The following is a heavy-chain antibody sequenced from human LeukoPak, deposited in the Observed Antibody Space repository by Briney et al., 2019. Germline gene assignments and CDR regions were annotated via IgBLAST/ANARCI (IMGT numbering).Heavy chain of an antibody. CDR2: ITNSGTTI. J-gene: IGHJ1*01. V-gene: IGHV3-11*01. CDR3: ARDGHYGILTGYFQD. D-gene: IGHD3-9*01. Sequence: PGGSLRLSCAASGFTFTDYYMSWIRQAPGKGLEWVSYITNSGTTIYYTDSVKGRFTISRDNSKNSLYLQMNSLRAEDTAVYYCARDGHYGILTGYFQDWGQGTLVTVSS. CDR1: GFTFTDYY.